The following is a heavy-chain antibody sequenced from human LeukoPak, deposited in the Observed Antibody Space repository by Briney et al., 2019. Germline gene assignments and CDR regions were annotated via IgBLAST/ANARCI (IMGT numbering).Heavy chain of an antibody. D-gene: IGHD3-22*01. J-gene: IGHJ4*02. V-gene: IGHV3-21*01. CDR1: GFTFSSDS. Sequence: GGSLRLSCAASGFTFSSDSINWVRQAPGKGLEWVSSISVRSNYIYYADSVRGRFSISRDDARDSLYLEMNSLRAEDSAVYYCVRLRRNSDRSGYYYYYDYWGQGTLVTVSS. CDR3: VRLRRNSDRSGYYYYYDY. CDR2: ISVRSNYI.